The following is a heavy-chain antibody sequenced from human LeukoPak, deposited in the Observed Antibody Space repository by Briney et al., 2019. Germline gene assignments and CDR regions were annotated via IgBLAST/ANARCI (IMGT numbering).Heavy chain of an antibody. J-gene: IGHJ5*02. D-gene: IGHD3-10*01. CDR3: ARDRYYGSGSFLNWFDP. CDR1: GGTISSYY. Sequence: PSETLSLTCTVSGGTISSYYWSWLRQPPGKGLEWVGHIYSSGSTNYNPSLKSRLTVSVDTSKNQFSLSLSSVTAADTAVYYCARDRYYGSGSFLNWFDPWGQGTLVTVSS. CDR2: IYSSGST. V-gene: IGHV4-4*09.